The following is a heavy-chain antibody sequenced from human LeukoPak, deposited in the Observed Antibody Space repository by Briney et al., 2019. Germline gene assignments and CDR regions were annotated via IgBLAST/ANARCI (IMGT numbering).Heavy chain of an antibody. CDR1: GYTFTSYG. CDR2: ISAYNGNT. V-gene: IGHV1-18*01. D-gene: IGHD2-15*01. CDR3: ARISPSLSCSGGSCYDY. Sequence: ASVKVSCKASGYTFTSYGISWVRQAPGQGLDWMGWISAYNGNTNYAQKLQGRVTMTTDTSTSTAYMELRSLRSDDTAVYYCARISPSLSCSGGSCYDYWGQGTLVTVSS. J-gene: IGHJ4*02.